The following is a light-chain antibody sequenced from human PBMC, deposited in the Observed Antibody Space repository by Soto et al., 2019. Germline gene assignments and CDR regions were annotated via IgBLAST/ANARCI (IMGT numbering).Light chain of an antibody. J-gene: IGKJ1*01. CDR1: QSVSSSY. CDR3: QQYGSSPPTWT. V-gene: IGKV3-20*01. CDR2: GAS. Sequence: IVFTQSPAPLSVSPGGRTTLPCRARQSVSSSYLAWYQQKPGQAPRLLIYGASSRATGIPDRFSGSGSGTDFTLTISRLEPEDFAVYYCQQYGSSPPTWTFGQGTKVDIK.